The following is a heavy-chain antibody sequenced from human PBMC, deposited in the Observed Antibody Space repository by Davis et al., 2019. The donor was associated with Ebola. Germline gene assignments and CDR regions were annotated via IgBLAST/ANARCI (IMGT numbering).Heavy chain of an antibody. CDR1: GFSFSDFW. CDR3: AKDFYGSGSYIDA. CDR2: INKDGSDK. Sequence: GESLKISCAASGFSFSDFWMTWVRQAPGKGLEWVGNINKDGSDKYYGASLGGRFTISRDNAKDSLYLQMNSLRIEDTAFYYCAKDFYGSGSYIDAWGQGTLVAVSS. J-gene: IGHJ5*02. D-gene: IGHD3-10*01. V-gene: IGHV3-7*03.